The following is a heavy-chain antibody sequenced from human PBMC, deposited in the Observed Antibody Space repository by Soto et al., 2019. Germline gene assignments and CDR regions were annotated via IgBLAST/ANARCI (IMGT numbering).Heavy chain of an antibody. D-gene: IGHD2-2*01. V-gene: IGHV4-59*01. CDR3: ARDRGYCSSTSCQYNWNYDWLDP. Sequence: PSETLSLTCTVSGGSISSYYWSWIRQPPGKGLEWIGYIYYSGSTNYNPSLKSRVTISVDTSKNQFSLKLSSVTAADTAVYYCARDRGYCSSTSCQYNWNYDWLDPWGQGTLVTVSS. J-gene: IGHJ5*02. CDR2: IYYSGST. CDR1: GGSISSYY.